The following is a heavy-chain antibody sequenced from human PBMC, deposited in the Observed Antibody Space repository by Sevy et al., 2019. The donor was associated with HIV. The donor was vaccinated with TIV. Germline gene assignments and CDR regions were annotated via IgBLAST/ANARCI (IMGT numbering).Heavy chain of an antibody. J-gene: IGHJ1*01. D-gene: IGHD5-18*01. CDR3: ARGVDTAMDYAEYFQH. Sequence: SETVSLTCAVYGGSFSGYYWSWIRQPPGKGLEWIGEINHSGSTNYNPSLKSRVTISVDTSKNQFSLKLSSVTAADTAVYYCARGVDTAMDYAEYFQHWGQGTLVTVSS. CDR1: GGSFSGYY. CDR2: INHSGST. V-gene: IGHV4-34*01.